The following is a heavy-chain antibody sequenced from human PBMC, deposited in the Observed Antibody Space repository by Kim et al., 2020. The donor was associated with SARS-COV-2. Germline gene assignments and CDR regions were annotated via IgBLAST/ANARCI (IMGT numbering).Heavy chain of an antibody. CDR1: GYTFIDSY. Sequence: ASVKVSCKASGYTFIDSYIHWVRQAPGQGLEWVGWINPNNGGANYAQKFQGRVTMTRDTFINTDYMELRRLTSDDTAVYYCAKNGGGMGVWGQGTTVTVS. V-gene: IGHV1-2*02. CDR3: AKNGGGMGV. CDR2: INPNNGGA. J-gene: IGHJ6*02. D-gene: IGHD3-16*01.